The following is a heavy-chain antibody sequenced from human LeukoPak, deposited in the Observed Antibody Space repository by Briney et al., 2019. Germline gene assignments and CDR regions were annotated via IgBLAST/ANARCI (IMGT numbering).Heavy chain of an antibody. Sequence: ASVKVSCKASGGTFSSYAISWVRLAPGQGLEWMGGIIPIFGTANYAQKFQGRVTITADESTSTAYMELSSLRSEDTAVYYCASGGVVVVVAATPDLQYYYYYGMDVWGKGTTVTVSS. CDR3: ASGGVVVVVAATPDLQYYYYYGMDV. V-gene: IGHV1-69*13. CDR1: GGTFSSYA. J-gene: IGHJ6*04. CDR2: IIPIFGTA. D-gene: IGHD2-15*01.